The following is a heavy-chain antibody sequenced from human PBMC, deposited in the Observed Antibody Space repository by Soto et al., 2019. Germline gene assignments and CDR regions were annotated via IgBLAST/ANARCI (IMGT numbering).Heavy chain of an antibody. V-gene: IGHV4-39*01. CDR3: AHETTVTPYFDY. Sequence: QLQLQESGPGLVKPSETLSLTCTVSGGSISSRSYYWGWIRQPPGRGLEWIGSIYYSGGTYYNPSLKSRVTISVDTSKNQFSLKLSSVTAADTAVYYCAHETTVTPYFDYWGQGTLVTVSS. J-gene: IGHJ4*02. CDR2: IYYSGGT. CDR1: GGSISSRSYY. D-gene: IGHD4-17*01.